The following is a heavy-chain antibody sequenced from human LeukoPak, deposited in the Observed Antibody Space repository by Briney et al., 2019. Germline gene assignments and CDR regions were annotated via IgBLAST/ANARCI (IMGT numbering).Heavy chain of an antibody. CDR2: INWNGANT. CDR3: ARGRSTQNDF. V-gene: IGHV3-20*04. D-gene: IGHD2-2*01. CDR1: GFTFDDYG. Sequence: GGSLRLSCGASGFTFDDYGMSWVRQAPGKGLEWVSGINWNGANTGYADSVKGRFTISRDNAKSSLFLQMNSLRAEDTALYYCARGRSTQNDFWGQGILVTVSS. J-gene: IGHJ4*02.